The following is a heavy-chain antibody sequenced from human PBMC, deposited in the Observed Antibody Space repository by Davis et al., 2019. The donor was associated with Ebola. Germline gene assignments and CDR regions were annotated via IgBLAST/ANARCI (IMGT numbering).Heavy chain of an antibody. J-gene: IGHJ6*02. V-gene: IGHV4-34*01. CDR2: INHSGST. CDR3: ARARLLFMDV. CDR1: GGSFSGYY. D-gene: IGHD3-10*01. Sequence: SETLSLTCAVYGGSFSGYYWSWIRQPPGKGLEWIGEINHSGSTNYNPSLKSRLTISVDTSKNQFSLKLSSVTAADTAVYYCARARLLFMDVWGQGTTVTVSS.